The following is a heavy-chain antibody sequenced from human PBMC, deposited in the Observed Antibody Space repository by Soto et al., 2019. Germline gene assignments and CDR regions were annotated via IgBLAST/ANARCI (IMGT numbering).Heavy chain of an antibody. CDR2: IWYDGSNK. D-gene: IGHD6-13*01. CDR3: ARTSSAAAGLGDAFAI. Sequence: QVQLVESGGGVVQPGRSLRLSCAASGFTFSSYGMHWVRQAPGKGLEWVAVIWYDGSNKYYADSVKGRFTISRDNSKNTLYLQMNSLRAEDTAVYYCARTSSAAAGLGDAFAIWGQGTMVTVSS. J-gene: IGHJ3*02. V-gene: IGHV3-33*01. CDR1: GFTFSSYG.